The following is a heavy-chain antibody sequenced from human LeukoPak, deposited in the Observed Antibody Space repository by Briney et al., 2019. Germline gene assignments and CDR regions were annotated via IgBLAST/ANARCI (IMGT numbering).Heavy chain of an antibody. CDR2: ISGDGGST. J-gene: IGHJ6*02. Sequence: PGGSLRLSCAASGFTFDDYAMHWVCQAPGKGLEWVSLISGDGGSTYYADSVKGRFTISRDNSKNSLYLQMNSLRTEDTALYYCAKDISDILTGYSTFYYYYGMDVWGQGTTVTVSS. V-gene: IGHV3-43*02. D-gene: IGHD3-9*01. CDR3: AKDISDILTGYSTFYYYYGMDV. CDR1: GFTFDDYA.